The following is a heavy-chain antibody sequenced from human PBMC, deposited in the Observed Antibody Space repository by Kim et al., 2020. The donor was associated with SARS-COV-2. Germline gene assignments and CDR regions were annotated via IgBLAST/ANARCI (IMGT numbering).Heavy chain of an antibody. V-gene: IGHV3-11*04. CDR3: AREGRITMVRGVIPNYYYYGMDV. CDR2: ISSSGSTI. D-gene: IGHD3-10*01. J-gene: IGHJ6*02. Sequence: GGSLRLSCAASGFTFSDYYMSWIRQAPGKGLEWVSYISSSGSTIYYADSVKGRFTISRDNAKNSLYLQMNSLRAEDTAVYYCAREGRITMVRGVIPNYYYYGMDVWGQGTTVTVSS. CDR1: GFTFSDYY.